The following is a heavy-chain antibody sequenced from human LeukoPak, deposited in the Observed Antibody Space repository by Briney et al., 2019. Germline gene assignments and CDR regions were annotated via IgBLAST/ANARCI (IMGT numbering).Heavy chain of an antibody. V-gene: IGHV3-23*01. CDR1: GFTFSSYA. J-gene: IGHJ4*02. CDR2: ISGSGGST. Sequence: PGGSLRLSCAASGFTFSSYAMHWVRQAPGKGLEWVSGISGSGGSTYYADSVKGRFTISRDNSKNTLYLQMNSLRAEDTAVYYCARDGTVTTAFDYWGQGTLVTVSS. CDR3: ARDGTVTTAFDY. D-gene: IGHD4-17*01.